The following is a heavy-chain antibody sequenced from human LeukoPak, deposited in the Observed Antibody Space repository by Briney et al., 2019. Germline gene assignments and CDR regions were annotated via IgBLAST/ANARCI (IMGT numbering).Heavy chain of an antibody. J-gene: IGHJ4*02. CDR2: ISSSSSFI. CDR1: AITFSTYA. CDR3: ARDGATWKIPDQSWDY. Sequence: PGGSLRLSCAASAITFSTYAMSWVRQAPGKGLEWVSSISSSSSFIYYADSVKGRFTISRDNARDSVYLQMNSLRAEDTAVYYCARDGATWKIPDQSWDYWGQGTLVTVSS. D-gene: IGHD1-1*01. V-gene: IGHV3-21*01.